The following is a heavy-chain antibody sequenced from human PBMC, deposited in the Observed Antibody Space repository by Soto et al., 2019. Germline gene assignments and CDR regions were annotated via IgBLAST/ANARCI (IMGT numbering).Heavy chain of an antibody. CDR3: VSSNWFDP. V-gene: IGHV4-39*01. CDR2: IYYSGST. Sequence: PSGTLSLTCTVSGGSISSNSYYWGWIRQPPGKGLEWIGRIYYSGSTYYNPSLKSRVTISVDTSKNQFSLKLSSVTAADTAVYYCVSSNWFDPWGQGTPVTVSS. CDR1: GGSISSNSYY. J-gene: IGHJ5*02.